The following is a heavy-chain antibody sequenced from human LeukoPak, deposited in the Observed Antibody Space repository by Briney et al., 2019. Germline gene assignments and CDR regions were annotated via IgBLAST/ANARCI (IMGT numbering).Heavy chain of an antibody. Sequence: SETLSLTCTVDSGSLSGYYWGWLRQPPGKGLEWIGEINPTGSTNYNPSLKSRVTISADTSKSQFSLELSSVTAADTAVFYCARALSTVTTYFDSWGQGTLVTVSS. CDR3: ARALSTVTTYFDS. CDR2: INPTGST. J-gene: IGHJ4*02. V-gene: IGHV4-34*01. D-gene: IGHD4-17*01. CDR1: SGSLSGYY.